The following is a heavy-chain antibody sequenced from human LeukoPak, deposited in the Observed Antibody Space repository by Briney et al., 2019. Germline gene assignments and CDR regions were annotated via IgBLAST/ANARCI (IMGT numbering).Heavy chain of an antibody. V-gene: IGHV3-21*01. D-gene: IGHD3-10*01. CDR3: ASQETMVRGVTDY. Sequence: PGGSLRLSCAASGFTFSSYSMNWVRQAPGKGLEWVSSISSSSSYIYYADSVKGRFTISRDNAKNSLYLQMNSLRAEDTAVYYCASQETMVRGVTDYWGQGTLVTVSS. CDR1: GFTFSSYS. J-gene: IGHJ4*02. CDR2: ISSSSSYI.